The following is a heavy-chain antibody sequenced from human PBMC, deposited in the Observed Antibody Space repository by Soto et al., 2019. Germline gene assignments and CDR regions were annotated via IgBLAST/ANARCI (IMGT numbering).Heavy chain of an antibody. CDR2: ISGSGGST. CDR3: AKDLSTSIAARLFEVSYYYYYGMDV. CDR1: GFTFSSYA. Sequence: GGSLSLSCAASGFTFSSYAMSWVRQAPRKGLEWVSAISGSGGSTYYADSVKGRFTISRDNSKNTLYLQMNSLRAEDTAVYYCAKDLSTSIAARLFEVSYYYYYGMDVWGQGTTVTVSS. D-gene: IGHD6-6*01. J-gene: IGHJ6*02. V-gene: IGHV3-23*01.